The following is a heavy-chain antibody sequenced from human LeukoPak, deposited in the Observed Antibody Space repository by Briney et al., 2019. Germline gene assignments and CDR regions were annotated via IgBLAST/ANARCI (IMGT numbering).Heavy chain of an antibody. CDR3: ARVQLWPPSQFDY. J-gene: IGHJ4*02. V-gene: IGHV4-38-2*02. CDR1: GGSISSYY. CDR2: IYHSGST. D-gene: IGHD5-18*01. Sequence: SETLSLTCTVSGGSISSYYWGWIRQPPGKGLEWIGSIYHSGSTYYNPSLKSRVTISVDTSKNQFSLKLSSVTAADTAVYYCARVQLWPPSQFDYWGQGTLVTVSS.